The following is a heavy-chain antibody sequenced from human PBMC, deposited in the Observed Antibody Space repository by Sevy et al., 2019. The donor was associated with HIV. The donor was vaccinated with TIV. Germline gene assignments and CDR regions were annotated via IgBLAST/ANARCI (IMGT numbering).Heavy chain of an antibody. D-gene: IGHD6-13*01. J-gene: IGHJ4*02. Sequence: GGSLRLSCAASGFTFSSYSMNWVRQAPGKGLEWVSYISSSSSTIYYADSVKGRFTISRDNAKNSLYLQMNSLRAEDTAVYYCARGVIAAAGKGVLDYWGQGTLVTVSS. CDR1: GFTFSSYS. CDR3: ARGVIAAAGKGVLDY. V-gene: IGHV3-48*01. CDR2: ISSSSSTI.